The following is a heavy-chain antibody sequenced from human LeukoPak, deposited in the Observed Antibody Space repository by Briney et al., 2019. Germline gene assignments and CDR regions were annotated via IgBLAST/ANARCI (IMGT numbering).Heavy chain of an antibody. Sequence: SETLSLTCTVSGGSISSSSYYWGWIRQPPGKGLEWIGSIYYSGSTYYSPSLKSRVTISVDTSKNQFSLKLSSVTAADTAVYYCARGSLVVVPAARYWYFDLWGRGTLVTVSS. CDR2: IYYSGST. D-gene: IGHD2-2*01. J-gene: IGHJ2*01. CDR3: ARGSLVVVPAARYWYFDL. CDR1: GGSISSSSYY. V-gene: IGHV4-39*07.